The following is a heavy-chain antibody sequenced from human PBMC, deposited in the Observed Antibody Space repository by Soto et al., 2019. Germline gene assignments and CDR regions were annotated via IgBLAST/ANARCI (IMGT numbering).Heavy chain of an antibody. D-gene: IGHD3-22*01. V-gene: IGHV4-59*02. Sequence: QVQLQESGPGLVKPSETLSLTCAVSGGSVSPHYWSWVRQSPVERLAWIGYFYYTWRTDCNPSLKSRIYIPVDTYRSQFALKLSAVTAADTAVYYGARAMVSFSSGYYCGAYVDYWGQGALVPVSS. CDR3: ARAMVSFSSGYYCGAYVDY. J-gene: IGHJ4*02. CDR2: FYYTWRT. CDR1: GGSVSPHY.